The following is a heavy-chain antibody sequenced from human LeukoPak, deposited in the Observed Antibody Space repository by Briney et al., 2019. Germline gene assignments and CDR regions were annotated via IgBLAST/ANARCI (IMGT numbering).Heavy chain of an antibody. Sequence: SVKVSCKASVGTFSSYATSWVRQAPGQGLEWMGRIIPIFGIANYAQKFQGRVTITADKSTSTAYMELSSLRSEDTAVYYCARDLPPGFIAARRPQNYYGMDVWGQGTTVTVSS. CDR1: VGTFSSYA. D-gene: IGHD6-6*01. J-gene: IGHJ6*02. CDR2: IIPIFGIA. CDR3: ARDLPPGFIAARRPQNYYGMDV. V-gene: IGHV1-69*04.